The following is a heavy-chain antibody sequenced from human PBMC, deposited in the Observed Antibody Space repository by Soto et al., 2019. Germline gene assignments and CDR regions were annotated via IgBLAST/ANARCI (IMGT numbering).Heavy chain of an antibody. D-gene: IGHD2-2*01. CDR1: GYTFTRSG. V-gene: IGHV1-18*01. J-gene: IGHJ1*01. CDR2: ISSYNGDT. CDR3: AKRRLNTITSLSDF. Sequence: GASVKVSCKASGYTFTRSGISWVRQAPGQGPEWMGWISSYNGDTDYAQTFQGRVTMTTDTSTSTAYMELRSLRSDDTAVYYCAKRRLNTITSLSDFWGQGVQVTVSS.